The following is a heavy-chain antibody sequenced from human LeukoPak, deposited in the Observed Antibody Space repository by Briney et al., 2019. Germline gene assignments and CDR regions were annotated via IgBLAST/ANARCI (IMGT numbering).Heavy chain of an antibody. V-gene: IGHV1-69*05. CDR2: IIPIFGTA. CDR1: GGTFSSYA. D-gene: IGHD3-22*01. Sequence: SVKVSCKASGGTFSSYAISWVRQAPGQGLEWMGRIIPIFGTANYVQKFQGRVTITTDESTSTAYMELSSLRSEDTAVYYCARDRNYYDSSGYKHYGPYYYYYYMDVWGKGTTVTVSS. CDR3: ARDRNYYDSSGYKHYGPYYYYYYMDV. J-gene: IGHJ6*03.